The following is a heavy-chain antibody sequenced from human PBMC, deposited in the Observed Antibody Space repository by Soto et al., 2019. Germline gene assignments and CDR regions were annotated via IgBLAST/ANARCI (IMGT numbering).Heavy chain of an antibody. D-gene: IGHD5-12*01. CDR3: ARHHGPTTSENWFDP. J-gene: IGHJ5*02. CDR2: ISNYSGDT. Sequence: QVHLVQSGGEVKTPGASVKVSCQASGYTFFTYDISWVRQAPGQGLEWMGWISNYSGDTKYAQKFQGRVTMTTDTSTTTAYLELMSLRSDDTAVYYCARHHGPTTSENWFDPWGQGTLVTVSS. CDR1: GYTFFTYD. V-gene: IGHV1-18*01.